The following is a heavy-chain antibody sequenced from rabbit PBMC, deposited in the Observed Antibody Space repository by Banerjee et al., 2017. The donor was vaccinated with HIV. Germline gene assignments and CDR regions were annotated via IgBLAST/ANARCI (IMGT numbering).Heavy chain of an antibody. V-gene: IGHV1S43*01. CDR2: IYTSSGST. Sequence: QQQLEESGGGLGKPGGTLTLTCKASGFTISSSYYMCWVRQAPGKGLEWIACIYTSSGSTWYASWVKGRFTISRSTSLNTVDLKMTRLTAADTATYFCTRGLAGVIGWNFNFWGPGTRVTVS. D-gene: IGHD4-1*01. J-gene: IGHJ4*01. CDR1: GFTISSSYY. CDR3: TRGLAGVIGWNFNF.